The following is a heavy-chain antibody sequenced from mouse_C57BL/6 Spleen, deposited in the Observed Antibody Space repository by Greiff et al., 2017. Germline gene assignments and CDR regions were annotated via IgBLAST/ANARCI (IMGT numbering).Heavy chain of an antibody. J-gene: IGHJ3*01. V-gene: IGHV2-3*01. CDR2: IWGDGST. D-gene: IGHD2-5*01. CDR1: GFSLTSYG. Sequence: QVHLKVSGPGLVAPSQSLSITCTVSGFSLTSYGVSLVCQPPGTGLELLGVIWGDGSTNYHSALISRLSISKDNSKSKVFLKLNSLQTDDTATYSCAIYSNYGFAYWGQGTLVTVSA. CDR3: AIYSNYGFAY.